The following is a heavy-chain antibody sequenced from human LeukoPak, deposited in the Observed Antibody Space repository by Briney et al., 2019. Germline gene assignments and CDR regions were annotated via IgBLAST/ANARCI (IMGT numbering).Heavy chain of an antibody. CDR3: ARGYSGYLRLGY. CDR2: VIPILGIA. J-gene: IGHJ4*02. Sequence: SVKVSSKASGGTFISYAISWVRPAPGQGLGWRGRVIPILGIANYAQKFQGRVTITADKSTSTAYMELRSLRSEDTAVYYCARGYSGYLRLGYWGQGTLVTVSS. D-gene: IGHD5-12*01. CDR1: GGTFISYA. V-gene: IGHV1-69*04.